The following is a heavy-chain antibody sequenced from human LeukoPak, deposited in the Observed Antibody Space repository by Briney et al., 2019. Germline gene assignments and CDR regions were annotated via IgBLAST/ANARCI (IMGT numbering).Heavy chain of an antibody. J-gene: IGHJ4*02. Sequence: GGSLRLSCAASGFTFSNYWMSWVRQAPGKGLEWVANIKEDGRDKYYVDSVKGRFTISRDNAENSLYLQMNSLRAEDTAVYYCVRDVYESGTPFDYWGQGTLVTVSS. CDR1: GFTFSNYW. D-gene: IGHD5/OR15-5a*01. CDR3: VRDVYESGTPFDY. V-gene: IGHV3-7*01. CDR2: IKEDGRDK.